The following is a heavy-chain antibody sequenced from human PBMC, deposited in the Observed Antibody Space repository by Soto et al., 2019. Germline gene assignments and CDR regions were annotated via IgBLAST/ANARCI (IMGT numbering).Heavy chain of an antibody. D-gene: IGHD1-26*01. J-gene: IGHJ4*02. V-gene: IGHV3-33*01. CDR3: AREGSGSYYFDY. CDR2: IWYDGSNK. Sequence: QVQLVESGGGVVQPGRSLRLSCAASGFTFSSYGMHWVRQAPGKGREWVAVIWYDGSNKYYADSVKGRFTISRDNSKNTLYLQMNSLRAEDTAVYYCAREGSGSYYFDYWGQGTLVTVSS. CDR1: GFTFSSYG.